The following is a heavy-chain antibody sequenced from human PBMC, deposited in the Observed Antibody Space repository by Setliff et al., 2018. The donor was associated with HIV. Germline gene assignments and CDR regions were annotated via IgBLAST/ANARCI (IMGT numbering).Heavy chain of an antibody. Sequence: SETLSLTCSVSGGSISTYHWSWIRQPPGKGLEWIGSIYQTGSTSYNPSFKNRVTILVDTSKNQFSLHLTSVTAADTAVYYCARVGGSPPYYYYYMDVWGTGTTVTVSS. J-gene: IGHJ6*03. CDR1: GGSISTYH. CDR3: ARVGGSPPYYYYYMDV. CDR2: IYQTGST. D-gene: IGHD3-16*01. V-gene: IGHV4-59*08.